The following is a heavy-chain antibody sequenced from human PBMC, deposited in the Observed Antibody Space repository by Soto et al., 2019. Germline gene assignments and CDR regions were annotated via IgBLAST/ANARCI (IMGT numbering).Heavy chain of an antibody. CDR2: INAGNGNT. CDR1: GYTFTSYA. D-gene: IGHD5-12*01. CDR3: ARDGGSGYDDPKVDYYYYGMDV. V-gene: IGHV1-3*01. J-gene: IGHJ6*02. Sequence: ASVKVSCKASGYTFTSYAMHWVRQAPGQRLEWMGWINAGNGNTNYAQKFQGRVTITADESTSTAYMELSSLRSEDTAVYYCARDGGSGYDDPKVDYYYYGMDVWGQGTTVTVSS.